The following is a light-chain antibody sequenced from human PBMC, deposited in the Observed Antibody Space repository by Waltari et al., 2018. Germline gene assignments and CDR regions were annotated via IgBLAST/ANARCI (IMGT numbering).Light chain of an antibody. V-gene: IGLV1-47*01. CDR1: SSNIGNHY. CDR2: RND. Sequence: QSVLTQPPSASGPPGQRVTISCSGISSNIGNHYVFWYQQLPGKAPKLLIYRNDQRPSGVPDRFSASKSVTSASLAIGGLRSEDEAIYHCAAWDNSLGRWVFGEGTKLTVL. CDR3: AAWDNSLGRWV. J-gene: IGLJ3*02.